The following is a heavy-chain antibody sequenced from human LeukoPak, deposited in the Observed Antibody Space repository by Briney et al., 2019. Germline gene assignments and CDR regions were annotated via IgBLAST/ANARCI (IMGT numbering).Heavy chain of an antibody. Sequence: SVKVSAKASGGTFSSYAISWVRQAPGQGLEWMGGIIPIFGTANYAQKFQGRVTITADESTSTAYMELNGLRSDDTAIYYCARTWIQLFTPDFDLWGQGTLVTVSS. CDR3: ARTWIQLFTPDFDL. CDR2: IIPIFGTA. CDR1: GGTFSSYA. J-gene: IGHJ4*02. D-gene: IGHD5-18*01. V-gene: IGHV1-69*01.